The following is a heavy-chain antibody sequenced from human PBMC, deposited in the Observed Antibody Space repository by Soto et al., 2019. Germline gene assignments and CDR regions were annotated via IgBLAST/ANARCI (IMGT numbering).Heavy chain of an antibody. CDR1: GFTFSSYA. J-gene: IGHJ6*02. D-gene: IGHD6-13*01. CDR2: ISYDGSNK. Sequence: GGSLRLSCAASGFTFSSYAMHWVRQAPGKGLEWVAVISYDGSNKYYADSVKGRFTISRDNSKNTLYLQMNSLRAEDTAVYYCARDSIAAAGTFQYYYYGMDVWGQGTTVTVSS. CDR3: ARDSIAAAGTFQYYYYGMDV. V-gene: IGHV3-30-3*01.